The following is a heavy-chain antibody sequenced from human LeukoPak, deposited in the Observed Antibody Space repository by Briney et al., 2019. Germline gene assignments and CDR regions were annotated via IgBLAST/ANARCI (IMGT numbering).Heavy chain of an antibody. D-gene: IGHD6-19*01. CDR1: GGSISSGGYY. V-gene: IGHV4-31*03. J-gene: IGHJ4*02. CDR2: IYYSGST. CDR3: ARSIAVAEGYFDY. Sequence: SETLSLTCTVSGGSISSGGYYWSWIRQHPGKGLEWIGYIYYSGSTYYNPSLKSRVTISVDTSKNQFSLKLSSVTAADTAVYYCARSIAVAEGYFDYWGQGTLVTVSS.